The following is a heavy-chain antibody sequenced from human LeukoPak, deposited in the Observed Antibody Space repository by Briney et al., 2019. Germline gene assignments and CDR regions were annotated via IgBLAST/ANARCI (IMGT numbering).Heavy chain of an antibody. D-gene: IGHD3-10*02. CDR2: ISSSGSTI. CDR1: GFTFSTYA. J-gene: IGHJ6*03. Sequence: GGSLRLSCAASGFTFSTYAMNWVRQAPGKGLEWVSYISSSGSTIYYADSVKGRFTISTDNAKNSLYLQMNSLRAEDTAVYYCAELGITMIGGVWGKGTTVTISS. V-gene: IGHV3-48*03. CDR3: AELGITMIGGV.